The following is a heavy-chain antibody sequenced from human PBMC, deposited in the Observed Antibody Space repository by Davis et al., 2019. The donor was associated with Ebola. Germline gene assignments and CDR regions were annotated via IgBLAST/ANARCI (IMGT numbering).Heavy chain of an antibody. Sequence: GGSLRLSCAASGFTFSGSAMHWVRQASGKGLEWVGRIRSKANSYATAYAASVKGRFTISRDNSKNTLYLQMNSLRAEDTAVYYCAKDENMVTSIAAVFDYWGQGTLVTVSS. D-gene: IGHD6-6*01. CDR3: AKDENMVTSIAAVFDY. J-gene: IGHJ4*02. CDR2: IRSKANSYAT. CDR1: GFTFSGSA. V-gene: IGHV3-73*01.